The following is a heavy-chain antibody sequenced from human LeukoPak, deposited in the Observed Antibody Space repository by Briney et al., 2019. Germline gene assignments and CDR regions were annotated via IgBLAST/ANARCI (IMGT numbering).Heavy chain of an antibody. V-gene: IGHV4-59*08. CDR1: GGSISSYY. Sequence: SETLSLTCTVSGGSISSYYWSWIRQPPGKGLEWIGYIYYSGSTNYNPSLRSRVTISVDTSKNLFSLKLSSVTAADTAVYYCARRSVGSGWYDYWGQGTLVTVSS. J-gene: IGHJ4*02. CDR2: IYYSGST. D-gene: IGHD6-19*01. CDR3: ARRSVGSGWYDY.